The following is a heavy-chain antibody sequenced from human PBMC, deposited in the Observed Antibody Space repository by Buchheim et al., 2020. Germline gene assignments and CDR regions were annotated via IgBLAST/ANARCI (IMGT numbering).Heavy chain of an antibody. V-gene: IGHV3-30*01. CDR3: AREQNGVHSYYYYGMDV. J-gene: IGHJ6*02. CDR2: ISSDGSNK. CDR1: GFTFSSYA. Sequence: QVQLVESGGGVDQPGRSLRLSCAASGFTFSSYAMHWVRQAPGKGLEWVAVISSDGSNKYYADSVKGRFTISRDNSKNTLYLQMNSLRAEDTAVYYCAREQNGVHSYYYYGMDVWGQGTT. D-gene: IGHD1-1*01.